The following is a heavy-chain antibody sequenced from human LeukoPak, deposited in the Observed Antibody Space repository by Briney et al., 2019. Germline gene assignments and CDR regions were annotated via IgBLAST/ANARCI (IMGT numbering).Heavy chain of an antibody. CDR1: GGTFSSYA. CDR2: IIPIFGTA. J-gene: IGHJ4*02. D-gene: IGHD5-12*01. CDR3: ARDRMSGYDSPD. V-gene: IGHV1-69*05. Sequence: ASVKVSCKASGGTFSSYAISWVRQAPGQGLEWMGGIIPIFGTANYAQKFQGRVTITTDESTSTAYMELSSLRSEDTAVYYCARDRMSGYDSPDWGQGTLVTVSS.